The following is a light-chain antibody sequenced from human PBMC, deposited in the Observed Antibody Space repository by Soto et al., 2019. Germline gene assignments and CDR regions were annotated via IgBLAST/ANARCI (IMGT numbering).Light chain of an antibody. J-gene: IGLJ2*01. V-gene: IGLV2-14*01. CDR2: EVT. CDR3: SSYTSSNTVV. Sequence: QSALTQPASVSGSPGQSITISCTGTSSDVGGYNYVSWYQQHPGKAPKLMIFEVTRRPSGVSDRFSGSSFGNTASLTISGLQSEDEAAYYCSSYTSSNTVVFGGGTKLTVL. CDR1: SSDVGGYNY.